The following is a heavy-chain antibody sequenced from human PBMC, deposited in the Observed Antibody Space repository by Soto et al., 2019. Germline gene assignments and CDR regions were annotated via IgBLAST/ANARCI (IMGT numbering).Heavy chain of an antibody. CDR1: GDSVSSNSAA. J-gene: IGHJ4*02. V-gene: IGHV6-1*01. Sequence: SQTLSLTCAISGDSVSSNSAAWNWIRQSPSRGLEWPARTYYRSKWYNGFAVSVKSRITTNPDTSKNQVSLQLNSVTSEDTPVYYCALGYGYSSGWYQCWGQGTLVTVSS. CDR2: TYYRSKWYN. D-gene: IGHD6-19*01. CDR3: ALGYGYSSGWYQC.